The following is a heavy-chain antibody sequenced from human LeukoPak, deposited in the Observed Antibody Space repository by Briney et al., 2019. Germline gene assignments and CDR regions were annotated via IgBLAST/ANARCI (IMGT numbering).Heavy chain of an antibody. Sequence: ASVKVSCKASGYTFTGYYIFWVRQAPGQGLERMGWINPNSGGTNYAQKFQGRVTMTRDTSISTAYMEVSRLRSDDTAVFYCTRGHHYFVSGSYYNFWGQGTLVTVSS. V-gene: IGHV1-2*02. J-gene: IGHJ4*02. D-gene: IGHD3-10*01. CDR1: GYTFTGYY. CDR3: TRGHHYFVSGSYYNF. CDR2: INPNSGGT.